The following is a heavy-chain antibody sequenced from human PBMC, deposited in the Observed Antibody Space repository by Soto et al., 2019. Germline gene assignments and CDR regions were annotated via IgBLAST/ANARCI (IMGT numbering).Heavy chain of an antibody. V-gene: IGHV3-30-3*01. D-gene: IGHD6-19*01. J-gene: IGHJ6*02. CDR1: GFTFSSYA. Sequence: QVQLVESGGGVVQPGRSLRLSCAASGFTFSSYAMHWVRQAPGKGLEWVAVISYDGSNKYYADSVKGRFTISRDNSKNTLYLQMNSRRAEDTAVYYCARVSSGWYGDYYYYGMDVWGQGTTVTVSS. CDR2: ISYDGSNK. CDR3: ARVSSGWYGDYYYYGMDV.